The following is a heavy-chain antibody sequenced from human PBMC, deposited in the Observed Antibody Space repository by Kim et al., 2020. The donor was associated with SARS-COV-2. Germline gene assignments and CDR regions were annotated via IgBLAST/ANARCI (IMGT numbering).Heavy chain of an antibody. CDR3: AGFSGGGLPR. CDR2: ST. V-gene: IGHV4-4*02. D-gene: IGHD3-10*01. Sequence: STNYNPSLRSRVTISVDKTKNQFSLKLSSMTAAETAVYYCAGFSGGGLPRWGQGTLVTVSS. J-gene: IGHJ4*02.